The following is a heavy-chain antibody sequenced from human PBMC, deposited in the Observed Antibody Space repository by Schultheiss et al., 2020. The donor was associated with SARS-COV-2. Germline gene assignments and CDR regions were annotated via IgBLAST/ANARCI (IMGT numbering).Heavy chain of an antibody. D-gene: IGHD6-6*01. V-gene: IGHV1-69*05. CDR2: IIPIFGTA. Sequence: KISCKASGGTFSSYAISWVRQAPGQGLEWMGGIIPIFGTANYAQKFQGRVTMTTDTSTSTGYMEVRSLRSDDTAVYYCAIAYSSSSGSFDYWGQGTLVTVSS. CDR3: AIAYSSSSGSFDY. CDR1: GGTFSSYA. J-gene: IGHJ4*02.